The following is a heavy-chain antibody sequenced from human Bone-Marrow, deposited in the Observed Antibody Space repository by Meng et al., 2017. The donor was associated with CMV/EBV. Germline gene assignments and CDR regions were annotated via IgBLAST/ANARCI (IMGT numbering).Heavy chain of an antibody. CDR2: IGTAGDT. V-gene: IGHV3-13*01. J-gene: IGHJ3*02. CDR1: RFTFSSYD. Sequence: GGSLRLSCAASRFTFSSYDMHWVRQATGKGLEWVSAIGTAGDTYYPGSVKGRFTISRENAKNSLYLQMNSLRAGDTAVYYCARARYCSGGSCDYAFDIWGQGTMVTVSS. D-gene: IGHD2-15*01. CDR3: ARARYCSGGSCDYAFDI.